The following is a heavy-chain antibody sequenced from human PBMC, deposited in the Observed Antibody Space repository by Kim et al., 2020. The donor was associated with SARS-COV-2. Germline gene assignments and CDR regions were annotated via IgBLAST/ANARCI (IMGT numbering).Heavy chain of an antibody. D-gene: IGHD6-13*01. J-gene: IGHJ4*02. Sequence: SETLSLTCTVSGGSISSSSYYWGWIRQPPGKGLEWIGSIYYSGSTYYNPSLKSRVTISVDTSKNQFSLKLSSVTAADTAVYYCARLGSSWLGYYFDYWGQGTLVTVSS. V-gene: IGHV4-39*01. CDR3: ARLGSSWLGYYFDY. CDR2: IYYSGST. CDR1: GGSISSSSYY.